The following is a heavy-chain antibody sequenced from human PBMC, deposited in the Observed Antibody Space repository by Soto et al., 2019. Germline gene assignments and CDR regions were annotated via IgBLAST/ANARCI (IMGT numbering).Heavy chain of an antibody. CDR3: ARDTGADTGLDY. V-gene: IGHV4-31*03. CDR1: GGSISSGGYT. J-gene: IGHJ4*02. Sequence: QVQLQESGPGLVKPSQTLSLSCTVSGGSISSGGYTWSWIRQHPGKGLEWIGNIYYSGSTYHNPSLKSRVTISVDTSKNQFSLNVYSVTAADPAVYYCARDTGADTGLDYWGQGTLVTVSS. D-gene: IGHD1-26*01. CDR2: IYYSGST.